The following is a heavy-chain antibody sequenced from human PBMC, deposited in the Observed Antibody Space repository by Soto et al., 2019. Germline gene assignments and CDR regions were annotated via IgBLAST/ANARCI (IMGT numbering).Heavy chain of an antibody. V-gene: IGHV3-33*01. D-gene: IGHD3-3*01. J-gene: IGHJ3*02. CDR3: ARDQAIFDDDAFDI. CDR2: IWYDGSNK. CDR1: GFTFSSYG. Sequence: QVQLVESGGGVVEPGRSLRLSCPASGFTFSSYGMHWVRQAPGKGLEWVAVIWYDGSNKYYADSVKGRFTISRDNSKNTLYLQMNSLRAEDTAVYYCARDQAIFDDDAFDIWGQGTMVTVSS.